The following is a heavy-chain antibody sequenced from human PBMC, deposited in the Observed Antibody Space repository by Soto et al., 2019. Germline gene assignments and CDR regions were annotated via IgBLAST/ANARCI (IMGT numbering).Heavy chain of an antibody. Sequence: ASVKVSCKASGGTFSSYAISWVRQAPGQGLEWMGGIIPIFGTANYAQKFQGRVTITADESTSTAYMELSSLRSEDTAVYYCARERYCSGGSCYLSYYYGMDVWGQGTTVTVSS. CDR3: ARERYCSGGSCYLSYYYGMDV. CDR1: GGTFSSYA. D-gene: IGHD2-15*01. CDR2: IIPIFGTA. J-gene: IGHJ6*02. V-gene: IGHV1-69*13.